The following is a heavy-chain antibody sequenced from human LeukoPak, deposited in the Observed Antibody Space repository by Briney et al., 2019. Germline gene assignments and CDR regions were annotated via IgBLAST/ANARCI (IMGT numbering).Heavy chain of an antibody. CDR1: GFTFSSYA. CDR3: AKEIYYDSTGPQY. J-gene: IGHJ4*02. CDR2: ISGSGDST. Sequence: PGGSLRLSCAASGFTFSSYAMNWVRQAPGKGLEWVSAISGSGDSTYYADSVKGRFTISRDNSRNTLYLQMNSLRAEDTAVYYCAKEIYYDSTGPQYWGQGTLVTVSS. V-gene: IGHV3-23*01. D-gene: IGHD3-22*01.